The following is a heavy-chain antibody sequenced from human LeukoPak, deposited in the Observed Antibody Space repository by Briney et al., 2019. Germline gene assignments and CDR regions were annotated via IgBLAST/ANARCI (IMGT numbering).Heavy chain of an antibody. CDR2: ISLSGTP. J-gene: IGHJ4*02. CDR1: GVSFSYHG. Sequence: PGGSLRLSCVGSGVSFSYHGMNWVRQAPGKGLEWVSYISLSGTPYYSDSVRARFTVSRDDARNSLYLQMSSLRAEDTAVYYCARWVALTGLDYWGQGILVTVSS. D-gene: IGHD3/OR15-3a*01. V-gene: IGHV3-69-1*01. CDR3: ARWVALTGLDY.